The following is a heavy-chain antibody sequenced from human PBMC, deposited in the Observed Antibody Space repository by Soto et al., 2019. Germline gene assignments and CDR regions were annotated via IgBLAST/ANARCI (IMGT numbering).Heavy chain of an antibody. CDR1: GFTFSNYA. CDR2: IIGSGGST. J-gene: IGHJ5*02. CDR3: AKGQSTYYDFWSRYYDWFDP. Sequence: GGALRLSCAASGFTFSNYAMSWVHQAPGKGLEWISTIIGSGGSTYYADSVKGRFTISRDNSKNTLYLQMNSLRAEDTAVYYCAKGQSTYYDFWSRYYDWFDPWGQGTLVTVSS. D-gene: IGHD3-3*01. V-gene: IGHV3-23*01.